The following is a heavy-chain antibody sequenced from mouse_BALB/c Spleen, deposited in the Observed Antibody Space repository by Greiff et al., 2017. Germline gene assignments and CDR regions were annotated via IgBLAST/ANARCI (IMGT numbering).Heavy chain of an antibody. CDR1: GFTFGSYA. CDR2: ISSGGSYT. Sequence: DVKLVESGGGLVKPGGSLKLSCAASGFTFGSYAMSWVRQSPEKRLEWVAEISSGGSYTYYPDTVTSRFTISRDNAKNTLYLEMSSLRSEDTAMYYCARDQGPYYGNYYAMDYWGQGTSVTVSS. D-gene: IGHD2-10*01. V-gene: IGHV5-9-4*01. CDR3: ARDQGPYYGNYYAMDY. J-gene: IGHJ4*01.